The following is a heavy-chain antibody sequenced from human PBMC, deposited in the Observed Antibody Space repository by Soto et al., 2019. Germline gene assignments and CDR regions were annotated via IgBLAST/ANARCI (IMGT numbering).Heavy chain of an antibody. Sequence: QVQLVQSGAEVKKPGSSVKVSCKASGGTFSSYAISWVRQAPGQGLEWMGGIIPIFGTAKYEQKFQGRVTIPADESTSTAYMALSSLISEDTDVYYCANLLSRYYYYGMDVWGQGTTVTVSS. CDR3: ANLLSRYYYYGMDV. CDR2: IIPIFGTA. CDR1: GGTFSSYA. V-gene: IGHV1-69*01. J-gene: IGHJ6*02.